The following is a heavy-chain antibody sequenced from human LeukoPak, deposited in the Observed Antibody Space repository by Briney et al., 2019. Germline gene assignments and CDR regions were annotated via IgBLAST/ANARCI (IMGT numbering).Heavy chain of an antibody. V-gene: IGHV3-21*01. J-gene: IGHJ4*02. D-gene: IGHD1-1*01. CDR2: ISSSSSYI. Sequence: GGSLRLSCAASGFTFSSYSMNWVRQAPGKGLEWVSSISSSSSYIYYADSVKGRFTISRDNAKNSLYLQMNSLRAEDTAVYYCARGPKARNDFGYWGQGTLVTVSS. CDR3: ARGPKARNDFGY. CDR1: GFTFSSYS.